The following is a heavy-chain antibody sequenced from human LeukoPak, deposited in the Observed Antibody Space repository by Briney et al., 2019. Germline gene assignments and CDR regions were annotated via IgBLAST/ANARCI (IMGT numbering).Heavy chain of an antibody. V-gene: IGHV1-46*01. Sequence: GASVKVSCKASGYTFTSYYMHWVRQAPGQGLEWMGIINPSGGSTSYAQKFQGRVTMTRDTSTSTVYMELSSPRSEDTAVYYCASQTTVTTGHEYFQHWGQGTLVTVSS. D-gene: IGHD4-17*01. CDR1: GYTFTSYY. CDR2: INPSGGST. CDR3: ASQTTVTTGHEYFQH. J-gene: IGHJ1*01.